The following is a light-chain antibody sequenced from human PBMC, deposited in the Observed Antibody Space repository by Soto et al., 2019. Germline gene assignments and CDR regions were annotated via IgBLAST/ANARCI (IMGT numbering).Light chain of an antibody. CDR1: QDIRTY. CDR3: QQSFSTLLIT. CDR2: AAS. J-gene: IGKJ5*01. V-gene: IGKV1-39*01. Sequence: IQMTHSPSSLSASVGDGVTITCRASQDIRTYLNWYQQKPGKAPKLLISAASSLQSGVPSRYSARGSGTDFTLTISTLQPEDFATYYCQQSFSTLLITFGQGTRLEVK.